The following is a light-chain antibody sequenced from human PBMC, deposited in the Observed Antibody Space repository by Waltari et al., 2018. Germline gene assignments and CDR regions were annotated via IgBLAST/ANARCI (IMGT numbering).Light chain of an antibody. V-gene: IGLV2-23*02. CDR3: CSYAGSATPYV. CDR2: EVT. Sequence: QSALTLPASVSASPGQSITISCSGTSSNVGRSHLVSWYQQHPGKAPKLMIFEVTKRPSGVSNRFSGSTSGNTASLTISGLQAEDEADYYCCSYAGSATPYVFGTGTKVTVL. J-gene: IGLJ1*01. CDR1: SSNVGRSHL.